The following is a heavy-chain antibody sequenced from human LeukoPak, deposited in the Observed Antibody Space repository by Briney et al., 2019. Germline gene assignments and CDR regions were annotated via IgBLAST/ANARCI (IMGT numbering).Heavy chain of an antibody. CDR1: GFTFNHYG. CDR3: ASWGEGALDN. CDR2: ISTSTTTI. Sequence: GSLRLSCAASGFTFNHYGLSWVRQAPGKGLEWISYISTSTTTIYYANSVKGRFTISRDNAKKSLYLQMNSLRVEDTGVYYCASWGEGALDNWGQGTLVTVSS. V-gene: IGHV3-48*01. J-gene: IGHJ4*02. D-gene: IGHD1-26*01.